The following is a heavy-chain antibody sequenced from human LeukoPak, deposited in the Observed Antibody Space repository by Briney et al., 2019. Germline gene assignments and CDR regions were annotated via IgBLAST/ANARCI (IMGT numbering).Heavy chain of an antibody. Sequence: ASVKVSCKASGYTFTSYGISWVRQAPGRGLEWMGWISAYNGNTNYAQKLQGRVTMTTDTSTSTAYMELRSLRSDDTAVYYCARSDDDGYCSGGSCDYWGQGTLVTVSS. V-gene: IGHV1-18*01. D-gene: IGHD2-15*01. J-gene: IGHJ4*02. CDR3: ARSDDDGYCSGGSCDY. CDR1: GYTFTSYG. CDR2: ISAYNGNT.